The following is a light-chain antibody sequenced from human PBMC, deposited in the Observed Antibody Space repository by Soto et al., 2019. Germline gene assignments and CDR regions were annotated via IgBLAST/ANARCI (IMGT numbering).Light chain of an antibody. CDR3: QQYNNWPPT. CDR2: GAS. CDR1: QSVSSN. J-gene: IGKJ4*01. Sequence: EIVMTQSPATLSVSPGERATLSCRASQSVSSNLAWYQQKPGQAPRLLIYGASTRATGIPARFSGSGSGTAISLTISSLQPEDFAVYYCQQYNNWPPTFGGGTKVEIK. V-gene: IGKV3-15*01.